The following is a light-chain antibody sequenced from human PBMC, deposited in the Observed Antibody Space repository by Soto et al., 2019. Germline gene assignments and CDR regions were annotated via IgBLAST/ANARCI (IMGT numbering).Light chain of an antibody. Sequence: QSALTQPASVSGSPGQSITISCTGTSSDVGGYNYVSWYQQHSGKAPKLMIYHVTNRPSGVSDRFSGSKSGNTASLTISGLQAEDEADYYCASFTSNGHYVFGAGTKVTVL. V-gene: IGLV2-14*03. CDR2: HVT. J-gene: IGLJ1*01. CDR1: SSDVGGYNY. CDR3: ASFTSNGHYV.